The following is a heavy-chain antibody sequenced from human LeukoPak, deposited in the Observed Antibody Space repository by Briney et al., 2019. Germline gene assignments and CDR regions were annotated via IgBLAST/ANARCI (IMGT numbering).Heavy chain of an antibody. CDR3: ARQAARPPSNWFDP. CDR2: IYHSGST. CDR1: GGSISSSNW. D-gene: IGHD6-6*01. Sequence: SGTLSLICAISGGSISSSNWWSWVRQPPGRGLEWIGEIYHSGSTNYNPSLKSRVTISVDTSKNQFSLKLSSVTAADTAVYYCARQAARPPSNWFDPWGQGTLVTVSS. V-gene: IGHV4-4*02. J-gene: IGHJ5*02.